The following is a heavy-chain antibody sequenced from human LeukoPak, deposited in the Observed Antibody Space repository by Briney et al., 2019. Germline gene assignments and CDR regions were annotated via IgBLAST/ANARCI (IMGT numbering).Heavy chain of an antibody. D-gene: IGHD3-22*01. CDR3: ARGGYYYDSSGYPIDY. Sequence: ASETLSLTCAVYGGSFSGYYWSWIRQPPGKGLEWIGEINHSGSTNYNPSLKSRVTISVDTSKNQFSLKLSFVTAADTAVYYCARGGYYYDSSGYPIDYWGQGTLVTVSS. V-gene: IGHV4-34*01. CDR1: GGSFSGYY. CDR2: INHSGST. J-gene: IGHJ4*02.